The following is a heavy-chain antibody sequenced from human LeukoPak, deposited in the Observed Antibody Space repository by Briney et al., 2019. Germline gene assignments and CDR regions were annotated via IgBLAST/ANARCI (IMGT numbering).Heavy chain of an antibody. J-gene: IGHJ4*02. CDR2: ISGTGATT. V-gene: IGHV3-23*01. Sequence: GGSLRLSCAASGFIFNNYAMSWVRQAPGKGLEWVSSISGTGATTYYADTVKGRFAISRDNSKNTLYLQMSSLRAEDTAVYYCAKDQRFGDLDDYRGQGTLVTVSS. CDR1: GFIFNNYA. CDR3: AKDQRFGDLDDY. D-gene: IGHD3-10*01.